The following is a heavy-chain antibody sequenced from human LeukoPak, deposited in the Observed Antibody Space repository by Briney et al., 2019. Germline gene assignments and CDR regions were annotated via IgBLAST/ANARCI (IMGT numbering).Heavy chain of an antibody. Sequence: SETLSLTCTVSGGSISSYCWSWIRQPAGKGLEWIGRIYTSGSTNYNPSLKSRVTMSVDTSKNQFSLKLSSVTAADTAVYYCARGHLITMVRGVILYFQHWGQGTLVTVSS. CDR2: IYTSGST. CDR1: GGSISSYC. CDR3: ARGHLITMVRGVILYFQH. V-gene: IGHV4-4*07. D-gene: IGHD3-10*01. J-gene: IGHJ1*01.